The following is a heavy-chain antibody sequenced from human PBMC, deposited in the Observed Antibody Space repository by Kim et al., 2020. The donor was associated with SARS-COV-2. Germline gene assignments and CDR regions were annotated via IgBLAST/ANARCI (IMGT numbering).Heavy chain of an antibody. CDR1: GYTFTSYY. D-gene: IGHD2-2*01. V-gene: IGHV1-46*01. J-gene: IGHJ6*03. Sequence: ASVKVSCKASGYTFTSYYMHWVRQAPGQGLEWMGIINPSGGSTSYAQKFQGRVTMTRDTSTSTVYMELSSLRSEDTAVYYCARDWEYCSSTSCYGVFRGMDVWGKGTTVTVSS. CDR2: INPSGGST. CDR3: ARDWEYCSSTSCYGVFRGMDV.